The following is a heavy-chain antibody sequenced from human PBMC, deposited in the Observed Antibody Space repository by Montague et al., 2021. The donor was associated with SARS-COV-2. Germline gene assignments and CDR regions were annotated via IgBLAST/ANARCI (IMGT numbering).Heavy chain of an antibody. CDR1: GFTFSSYS. CDR3: AREFGHCSGGHCYSA. V-gene: IGHV3-33*01. J-gene: IGHJ5*02. D-gene: IGHD2-15*01. Sequence: SLRLSCAASGFTFSSYSMHWVRQAPGKGLEWVALIWYDGSNKYYADSVKGRFTISRDNSKNTLYLQMNSLRAEDTAVYYCAREFGHCSGGHCYSAWGQGTLVTVSA. CDR2: IWYDGSNK.